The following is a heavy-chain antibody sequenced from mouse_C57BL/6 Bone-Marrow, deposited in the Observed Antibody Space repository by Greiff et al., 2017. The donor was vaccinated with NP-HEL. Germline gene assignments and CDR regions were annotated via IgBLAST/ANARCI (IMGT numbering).Heavy chain of an antibody. D-gene: IGHD1-1*02. CDR3: AREADGGRRDYFDY. J-gene: IGHJ2*01. Sequence: EVQLQQSGPELVKPGASVKISCKASGYTFTDYYMNWVKQSHGKSLEWIGDINPNNGGTSYNQKFKGKATLTVDKSSSTAYMELRSLTSEDSAVYYSAREADGGRRDYFDYRGEGTTLTESS. CDR2: INPNNGGT. V-gene: IGHV1-26*01. CDR1: GYTFTDYY.